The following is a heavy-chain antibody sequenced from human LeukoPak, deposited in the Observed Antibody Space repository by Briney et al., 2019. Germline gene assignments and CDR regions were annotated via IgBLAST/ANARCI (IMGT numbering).Heavy chain of an antibody. D-gene: IGHD5-12*01. Sequence: ASVKVSCRTSGYIFRNFGINWVRQAPGQGLEWMGWISGYNGNTKYAQKFKGRVIMTTDTSTRIGYMELRSLRSDDTAVYYCARDRGYSGYDRPDYYYYGMDVWGQGTTVTVSS. V-gene: IGHV1-18*01. CDR2: ISGYNGNT. CDR3: ARDRGYSGYDRPDYYYYGMDV. CDR1: GYIFRNFG. J-gene: IGHJ6*02.